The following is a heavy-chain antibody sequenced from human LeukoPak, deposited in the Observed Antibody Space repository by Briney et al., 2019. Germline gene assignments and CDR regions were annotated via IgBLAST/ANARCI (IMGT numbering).Heavy chain of an antibody. Sequence: PSETLSLTCTVSGGSISSYYWSWIRQPAGKGLEWIGRIYTSGSTNYDPSLKSRATLSVDTSGDQFSMKLTSLTAAHTAIYYCARVALVARHGVRGGFHPWGRGILVTVSS. J-gene: IGHJ5*02. V-gene: IGHV4-4*07. CDR2: IYTSGST. CDR3: ARVALVARHGVRGGFHP. CDR1: GGSISSYY. D-gene: IGHD4-17*01.